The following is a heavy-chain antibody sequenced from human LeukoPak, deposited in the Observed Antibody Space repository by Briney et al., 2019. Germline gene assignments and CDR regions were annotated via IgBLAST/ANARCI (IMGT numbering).Heavy chain of an antibody. CDR1: GFTFSTNW. Sequence: GGSLRVSCAASGFTFSTNWMSWFRQAPGKGLEWVAHIKPDGSETYYVDSVKGRFTIPRDNAKNTGYLQMNSLRAEDTAVYYCATAVSVAGDSWGQGTLVTVSS. CDR2: IKPDGSET. D-gene: IGHD6-19*01. J-gene: IGHJ5*01. CDR3: ATAVSVAGDS. V-gene: IGHV3-7*01.